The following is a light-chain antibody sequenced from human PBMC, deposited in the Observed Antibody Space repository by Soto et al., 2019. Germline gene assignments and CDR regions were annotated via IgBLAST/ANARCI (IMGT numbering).Light chain of an antibody. Sequence: EIVLTQSPGTLSLSPGTRATLSCRASQSVRSTYLAWYQHKPGLAPRLLIYGASRRATGIPDRFSGSGSGTDFTLTISRLEPEDFAVYYCQHYGSSSLYTFGQGTTLEI. CDR2: GAS. V-gene: IGKV3-20*01. CDR1: QSVRSTY. J-gene: IGKJ2*01. CDR3: QHYGSSSLYT.